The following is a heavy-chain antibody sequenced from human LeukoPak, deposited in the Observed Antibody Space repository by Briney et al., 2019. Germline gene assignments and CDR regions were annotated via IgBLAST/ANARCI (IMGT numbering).Heavy chain of an antibody. CDR2: ISSSSSII. J-gene: IGHJ4*02. V-gene: IGHV3-48*02. CDR3: ARVPRSTVGLDY. CDR1: GFTFSNYE. Sequence: PGGSLRLSCAASGFTFSNYEMNWVRQTPGKGLEWVSYISSSSSIIYYADSVKGRFTISRDNAKNSLYLQMNSLRDEDTAVYYCARVPRSTVGLDYWGQGTLVTVSS. D-gene: IGHD4-23*01.